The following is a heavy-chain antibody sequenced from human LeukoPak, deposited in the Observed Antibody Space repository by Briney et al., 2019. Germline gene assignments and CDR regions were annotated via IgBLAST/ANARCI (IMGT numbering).Heavy chain of an antibody. D-gene: IGHD3-3*01. Sequence: GGSPRLSCAASGFTFSSYGMHWVRQAPGKGLEWVAFIRYDGSNKYYADSVKGRFTISRDNSKNTLYLQMNSLRAEDTAVYYCAKDRQDDFWSGYFGGFDPWGQGTLVTVSS. CDR3: AKDRQDDFWSGYFGGFDP. CDR1: GFTFSSYG. J-gene: IGHJ5*02. CDR2: IRYDGSNK. V-gene: IGHV3-30*02.